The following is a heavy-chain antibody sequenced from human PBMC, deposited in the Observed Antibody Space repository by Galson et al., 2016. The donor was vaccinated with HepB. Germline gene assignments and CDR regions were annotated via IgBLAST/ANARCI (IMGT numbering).Heavy chain of an antibody. CDR2: MSAASGVT. D-gene: IGHD5-12*01. V-gene: IGHV1-2*02. CDR1: GYTFSGYY. CDR3: AREGSIVATVND. Sequence: CKASGYTFSGYYIHWVRQAPGQGPDWMGWMSAASGVTDYAQKFKGRVSMTRDTSISTAYMELTRLTSDDTAMYYCAREGSIVATVNDWGQGTLVTVSS. J-gene: IGHJ4*02.